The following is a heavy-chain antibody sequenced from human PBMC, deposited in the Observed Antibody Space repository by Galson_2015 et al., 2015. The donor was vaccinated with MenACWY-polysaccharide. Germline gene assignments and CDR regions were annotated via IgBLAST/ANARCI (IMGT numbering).Heavy chain of an antibody. CDR3: AGGSGYLIDD. J-gene: IGHJ4*02. CDR2: IKQDGSAI. CDR1: GFTFSTYW. D-gene: IGHD2-2*03. Sequence: SLRLSCAASGFTFSTYWMNWVRQAPGKGLEWVAIIKQDGSAIHYMDSVRGRFTISRDNAKNSLYLQMNSLRAEDTAVYYCAGGSGYLIDDWGQETVVTVSS. V-gene: IGHV3-7*03.